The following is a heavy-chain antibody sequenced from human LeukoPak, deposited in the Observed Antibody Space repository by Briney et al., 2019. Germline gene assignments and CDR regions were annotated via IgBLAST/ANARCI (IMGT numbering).Heavy chain of an antibody. J-gene: IGHJ3*02. D-gene: IGHD5-12*01. CDR3: ARDDIGLSAFDI. V-gene: IGHV1-69*05. CDR2: IIPIFGRA. Sequence: SVKVSCKASGGTFSSYAISWVRQAPGQGLEWIGRIIPIFGRANYAQKFQGRVTITTDESTSTAYMELSSLRSEDTAVYYCARDDIGLSAFDIWGQGTMVTVSS. CDR1: GGTFSSYA.